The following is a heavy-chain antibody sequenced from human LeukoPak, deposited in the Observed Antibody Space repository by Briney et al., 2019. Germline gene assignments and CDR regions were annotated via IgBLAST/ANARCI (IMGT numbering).Heavy chain of an antibody. V-gene: IGHV4-59*08. D-gene: IGHD3-16*01. Sequence: SETLSLTCTVSGGSISSYYWCWIRQPPGKGLEWIGYIYYSGSTNYNPSLKSRVTISVDTSKNQFSLKLSSVTAADTAVYYCARGLGKYYFDYWGQGTLVTVSS. CDR1: GGSISSYY. J-gene: IGHJ4*02. CDR3: ARGLGKYYFDY. CDR2: IYYSGST.